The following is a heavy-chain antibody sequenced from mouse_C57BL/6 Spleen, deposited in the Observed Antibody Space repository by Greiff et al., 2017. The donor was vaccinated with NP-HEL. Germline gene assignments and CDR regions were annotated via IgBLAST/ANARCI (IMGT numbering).Heavy chain of an antibody. J-gene: IGHJ3*01. V-gene: IGHV1-39*01. Sequence: EVKLQESGPELVKPGASVKISCKASGYSFTDYNMNWVKQSNGKSLEWIGVINPNYGTTSYNQKFKGKATLTVDQSSSTSYMQLNSLTSEDSAVYYCARPSYYGNTPFAYWGQGTLVTVSA. CDR3: ARPSYYGNTPFAY. CDR2: INPNYGTT. D-gene: IGHD2-10*01. CDR1: GYSFTDYN.